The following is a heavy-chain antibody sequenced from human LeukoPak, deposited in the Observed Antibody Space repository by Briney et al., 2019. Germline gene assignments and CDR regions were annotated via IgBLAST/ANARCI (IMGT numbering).Heavy chain of an antibody. V-gene: IGHV3-48*03. CDR2: ISSSGSTI. D-gene: IGHD3-22*01. J-gene: IGHJ4*02. CDR1: GFTFSSYE. CDR3: ARDLATRYYYDSSGHPLGY. Sequence: PGGSLRLSCAASGFTFSSYEMNWVRQAPGKGLEWVSYISSSGSTIYYADSVKGRFTISRDNAKNSLYLQMNSQRAEDTAVYYCARDLATRYYYDSSGHPLGYWGQGTLVTVSS.